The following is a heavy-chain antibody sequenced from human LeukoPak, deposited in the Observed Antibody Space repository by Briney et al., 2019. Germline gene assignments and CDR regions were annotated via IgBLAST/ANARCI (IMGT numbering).Heavy chain of an antibody. D-gene: IGHD3-10*01. V-gene: IGHV4-34*01. CDR3: ARSPSGSYWFDP. J-gene: IGHJ5*02. CDR2: INNSGST. CDR1: GGSFSGYY. Sequence: PAETLSLTCAVYGGSFSGYYWSWIRQPPGKGLEWIGEINNSGSTNYNPSLKSRVTISVDTSKNQFSLKLSSVTAADTAVYYCARSPSGSYWFDPWGQGTLVTVSS.